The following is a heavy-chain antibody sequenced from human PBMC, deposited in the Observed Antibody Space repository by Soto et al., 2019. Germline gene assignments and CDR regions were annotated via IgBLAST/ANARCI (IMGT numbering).Heavy chain of an antibody. CDR1: GYTFTNYY. CDR3: ARGDNDY. Sequence: ASVKVSCKASGYTFTNYYVQWVRQAPGQGLEWLGVIHPDGGHTTYSQKFHDRVTMTRDTFTSTVYMELSSLRSEGTAVYYCARGDNDYWGQGTLVTVSS. V-gene: IGHV1-46*01. CDR2: IHPDGGHT. J-gene: IGHJ4*02.